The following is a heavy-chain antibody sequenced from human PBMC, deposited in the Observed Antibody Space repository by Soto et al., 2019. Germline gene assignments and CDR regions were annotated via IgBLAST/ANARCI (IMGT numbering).Heavy chain of an antibody. Sequence: SETLSLTCTISGGSISVYYWSWIRQPPGQALEWIGYIYDSGSPYYNPSLRSRVIISAGTSKNQISLKLTSATAADTAVYYCARGVGSSPPRYWGRGTLVTVSS. CDR3: ARGVGSSPPRY. CDR2: IYDSGSP. CDR1: GGSISVYY. V-gene: IGHV4-59*01. J-gene: IGHJ4*02. D-gene: IGHD1-26*01.